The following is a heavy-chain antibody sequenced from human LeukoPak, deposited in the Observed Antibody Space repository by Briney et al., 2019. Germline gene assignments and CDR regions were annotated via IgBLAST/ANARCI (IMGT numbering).Heavy chain of an antibody. D-gene: IGHD2-15*01. CDR2: IYHSGTT. CDR3: AQLAPYSPAYSQQ. V-gene: IGHV4-59*01. CDR1: GGSITSYF. Sequence: PSETLSLTCTVSGGSITSYFWTWIRQPPGKGLEWIGYIYHSGTTNYNPSLKGRVTISVDTSKTQFSLRLTSATAADTAVYFCAQLAPYSPAYSQQWGQGTLVTASS. J-gene: IGHJ1*01.